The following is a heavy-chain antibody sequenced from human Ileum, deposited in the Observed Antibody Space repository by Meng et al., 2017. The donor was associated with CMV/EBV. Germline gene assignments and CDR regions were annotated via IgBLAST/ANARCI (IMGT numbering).Heavy chain of an antibody. CDR1: SLRTSNFY. CDR3: AGDASVSWNVPKPYDY. Sequence: SLRTSNFYGGWIRQIPGKGLEWIGGINHSGPAYYHPSLKGRVTISLETSKNQVSLRLTSVTAADTAVYFCAGDASVSWNVPKPYDYWSQGTLVTVSS. J-gene: IGHJ4*02. V-gene: IGHV4-39*07. CDR2: INHSGPA. D-gene: IGHD1-1*01.